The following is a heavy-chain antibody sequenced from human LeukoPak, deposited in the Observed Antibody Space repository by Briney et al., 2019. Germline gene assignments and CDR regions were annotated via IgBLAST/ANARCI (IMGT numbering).Heavy chain of an antibody. Sequence: GGSLRLSCAASGFTFRNAWMTWVRQAPGQGLEWVGRIKSKTEGGTTDYAAPGKVRFTISRDDSKNRLHLQMNSLKTEDTALYYCTTTYNYDSSGSIVDYWGQGTLVTVSS. CDR1: GFTFRNAW. CDR2: IKSKTEGGTT. V-gene: IGHV3-15*01. J-gene: IGHJ4*02. D-gene: IGHD3-22*01. CDR3: TTTYNYDSSGSIVDY.